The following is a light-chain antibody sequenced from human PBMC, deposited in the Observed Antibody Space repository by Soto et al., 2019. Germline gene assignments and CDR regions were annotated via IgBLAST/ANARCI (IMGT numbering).Light chain of an antibody. V-gene: IGLV4-69*01. CDR2: VNSDGSH. CDR1: SGHSKYA. J-gene: IGLJ2*01. Sequence: QSVLTQPPSASASLGASVKLTCTLSSGHSKYAIAWHQQQPEKGPRYLMTVNSDGSHTKGDGIPDRFSGSSSWAERYLTLSSVQSDDEADYYCQTWGTGIVIFGGGTKLTVL. CDR3: QTWGTGIVI.